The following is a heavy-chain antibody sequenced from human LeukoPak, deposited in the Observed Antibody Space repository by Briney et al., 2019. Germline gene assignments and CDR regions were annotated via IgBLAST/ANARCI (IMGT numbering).Heavy chain of an antibody. D-gene: IGHD2-2*01. V-gene: IGHV2-5*01. Sequence: SGPTLVNPTQTLTLTCTFSGFSLSTSGVGVGWVRQPPGKALQWLALIYGNDDKRYSPSLKNRLTISKDSSTSPVVLTMTNMDPVDTATYYCVHDIPRGEGFQHWGQGTLVTVSS. J-gene: IGHJ1*01. CDR3: VHDIPRGEGFQH. CDR1: GFSLSTSGVG. CDR2: IYGNDDK.